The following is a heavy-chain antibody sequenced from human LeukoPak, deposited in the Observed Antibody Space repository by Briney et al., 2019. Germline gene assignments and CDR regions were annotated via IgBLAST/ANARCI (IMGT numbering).Heavy chain of an antibody. CDR3: ARAQYSSSSGFDY. D-gene: IGHD6-6*01. J-gene: IGHJ4*02. V-gene: IGHV1-69*04. Sequence: ASVKVSCKASGGTFSSYAISWVRQAPGQGLEWMGRIIPILGIANYAQKFQGRVTITADKSTSTAYMELSSLRSEDTAVYYCARAQYSSSSGFDYWGQGTLVTVSS. CDR2: IIPILGIA. CDR1: GGTFSSYA.